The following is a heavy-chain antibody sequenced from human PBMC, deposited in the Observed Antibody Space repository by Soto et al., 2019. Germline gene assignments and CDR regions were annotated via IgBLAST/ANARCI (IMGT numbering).Heavy chain of an antibody. D-gene: IGHD3-22*01. V-gene: IGHV3-43*01. CDR3: AKYSSGYYGY. J-gene: IGHJ4*02. Sequence: EVQLVESGGVVVQPGGSLRLSCAASGFTFDDYTMHWVRQAPGKGLEWVSLISWDGGSTYYADSVKGRFTISRDNSKNSLYLQMNSLRTEDTALYYCAKYSSGYYGYWGQGTLVTVSS. CDR1: GFTFDDYT. CDR2: ISWDGGST.